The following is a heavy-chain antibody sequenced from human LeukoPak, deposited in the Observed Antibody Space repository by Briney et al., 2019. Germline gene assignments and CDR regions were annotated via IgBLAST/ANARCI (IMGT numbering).Heavy chain of an antibody. CDR1: GYSITSGHY. D-gene: IGHD3-10*01. Sequence: KPSETLSLTCTVSGYSITSGHYWGWIRQPPGKGLEWIGSIYHNGNTFYNPSLKSRVTISVDPSENRFSLRLNSAIVADTAVYYCGRDQDYYGSGSHGPDHWGQGILVTVSS. CDR2: IYHNGNT. J-gene: IGHJ5*02. CDR3: GRDQDYYGSGSHGPDH. V-gene: IGHV4-38-2*02.